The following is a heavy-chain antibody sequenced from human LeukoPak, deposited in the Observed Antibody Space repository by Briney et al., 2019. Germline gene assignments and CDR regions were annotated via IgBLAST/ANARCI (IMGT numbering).Heavy chain of an antibody. CDR2: IIPIFGTA. Sequence: SVKVSCTASGGTFSSYAISWVRQAPGQGLEWMGGIIPIFGTANYAQKFQGRVTITADESTSTAYMELSSLRSEDTAVYYCAVPDRIAAPDAFDIWGQGTMVTVSS. D-gene: IGHD6-6*01. CDR3: AVPDRIAAPDAFDI. CDR1: GGTFSSYA. J-gene: IGHJ3*02. V-gene: IGHV1-69*13.